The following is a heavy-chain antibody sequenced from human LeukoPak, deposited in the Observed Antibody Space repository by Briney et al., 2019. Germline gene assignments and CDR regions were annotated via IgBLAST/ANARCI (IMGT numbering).Heavy chain of an antibody. D-gene: IGHD3-22*01. CDR1: GFTFSSYG. CDR2: ISYDGSNK. CDR3: AKDAWTYYYDSSGYYDY. Sequence: GGSLRLSCAASGFTFSSYGMHWVRQAPGKGLEWVAVISYDGSNKYYADSVKGRFTISRDNSENTLYLQMNSLRAEDTAVYYCAKDAWTYYYDSSGYYDYWGQGTLVTVSS. J-gene: IGHJ4*02. V-gene: IGHV3-30*18.